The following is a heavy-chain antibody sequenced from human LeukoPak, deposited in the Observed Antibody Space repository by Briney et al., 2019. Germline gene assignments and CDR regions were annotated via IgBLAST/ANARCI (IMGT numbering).Heavy chain of an antibody. D-gene: IGHD6-13*01. Sequence: GGSLRLSCAASGFPFSSYSMTWVRQAPGKGLECVANIKPDGTTKFYVDSVKGRFTISRDNALTSLYLQMNSLRAEDTAIYYCARSIPYGTTWYGRSDYWGQGTLVTVSS. V-gene: IGHV3-7*03. CDR3: ARSIPYGTTWYGRSDY. J-gene: IGHJ4*02. CDR1: GFPFSSYS. CDR2: IKPDGTTK.